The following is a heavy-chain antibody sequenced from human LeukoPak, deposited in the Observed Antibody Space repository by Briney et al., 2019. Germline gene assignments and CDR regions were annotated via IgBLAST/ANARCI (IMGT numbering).Heavy chain of an antibody. Sequence: SETLSLTCTVSGGSISSRTYHWGWIRQPPGKGLEWIGSIYYSGSTNYNPSLKSRVTISVDTSRNQFSLKLSSVTAADTAVYYCARGELATTPDYWGQGTLVTVSS. CDR2: IYYSGST. J-gene: IGHJ4*02. D-gene: IGHD1-26*01. CDR3: ARGELATTPDY. CDR1: GGSISSRTYH. V-gene: IGHV4-39*07.